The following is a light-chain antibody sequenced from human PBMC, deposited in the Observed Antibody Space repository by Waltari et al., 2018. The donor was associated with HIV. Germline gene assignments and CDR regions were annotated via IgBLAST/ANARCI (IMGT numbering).Light chain of an antibody. CDR1: SSDVGNYNY. J-gene: IGLJ1*01. CDR3: CSYAGTNAYV. Sequence: QSALTQPASVSGSPGQSLTISCTGTSSDVGNYNYVSWDQQHPGKVPKLLIYDGSKRPSGASNRLSGSKSGNTASLTSSGLQAEDEADYYCCSYAGTNAYVFGSGTKVTVL. V-gene: IGLV2-23*01. CDR2: DGS.